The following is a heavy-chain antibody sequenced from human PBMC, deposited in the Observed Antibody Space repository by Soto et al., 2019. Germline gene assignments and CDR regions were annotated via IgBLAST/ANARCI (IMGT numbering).Heavy chain of an antibody. CDR2: IFFTGGT. CDR3: ARSPAPYSSRYFEP. Sequence: KPSETLSLTCTVSGGSISNGIYYWNWIRQLPGKGLEWIGNIFFTGGTYYNPSLKSRVTISRDTSKNQFSLRLTSVTAADTAVYYCARSPAPYSSRYFEPWGLGTLVTVSS. J-gene: IGHJ5*02. CDR1: GGSISNGIYY. V-gene: IGHV4-31*03. D-gene: IGHD6-13*01.